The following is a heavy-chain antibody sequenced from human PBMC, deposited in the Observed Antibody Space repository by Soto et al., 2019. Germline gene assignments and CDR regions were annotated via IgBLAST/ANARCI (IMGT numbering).Heavy chain of an antibody. J-gene: IGHJ4*02. CDR2: IYYSGST. D-gene: IGHD1-20*01. CDR1: GGSISSSSYY. V-gene: IGHV4-39*01. CDR3: ARREYNWNDSEICDY. Sequence: SETLSLTCTVSGGSISSSSYYWGWIRQPPGKGLEWIGSIYYSGSTYYNPSLKSRVTISVDTSKNQFSLKLSSVTAADTAVYYCARREYNWNDSEICDYWGQGTLVTVSS.